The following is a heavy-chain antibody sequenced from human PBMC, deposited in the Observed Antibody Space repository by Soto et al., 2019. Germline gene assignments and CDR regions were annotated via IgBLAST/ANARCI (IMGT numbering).Heavy chain of an antibody. J-gene: IGHJ4*02. Sequence: GGSLRLSCAASGFTFSSYSMNWVRQAPGKGLEWVSSISSSSSYIYYADSVKGRFTISRDNAKNSLYLQMNSLRAEDTAVYYCARDFWSGYWDDYWGQGTLVTVSS. D-gene: IGHD3-3*01. CDR1: GFTFSSYS. CDR2: ISSSSSYI. CDR3: ARDFWSGYWDDY. V-gene: IGHV3-21*01.